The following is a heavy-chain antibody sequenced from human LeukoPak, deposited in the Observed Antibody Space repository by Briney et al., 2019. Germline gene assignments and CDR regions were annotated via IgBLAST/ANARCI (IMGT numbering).Heavy chain of an antibody. CDR2: IIPIFGTA. CDR3: ARAHGSYFYFDY. Sequence: ASVKVSCKASGGTFSSYAISWVRQAPGQGLEWMGGIIPIFGTANYAQKFQGRVTITADESTSTAYMELSSLRSEDTAVYYCARAHGSYFYFDYWGQGTLVTVSS. CDR1: GGTFSSYA. V-gene: IGHV1-69*13. J-gene: IGHJ4*02. D-gene: IGHD1-26*01.